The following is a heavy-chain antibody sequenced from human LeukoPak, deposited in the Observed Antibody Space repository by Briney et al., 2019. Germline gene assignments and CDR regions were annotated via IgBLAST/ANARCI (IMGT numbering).Heavy chain of an antibody. V-gene: IGHV3-64*01. CDR2: ISSNGGST. CDR3: ARSGVGVAAAKEHAFDI. Sequence: GGSLRLSCAASGFTFSSYAMHWVRQAPGKGLEYVSAISSNGGSTYYANSVKGRFTISRDNSKNTLYLQMGSLRAEDMAVYYCARSGVGVAAAKEHAFDIWGQGTMVTVSS. J-gene: IGHJ3*02. CDR1: GFTFSSYA. D-gene: IGHD6-13*01.